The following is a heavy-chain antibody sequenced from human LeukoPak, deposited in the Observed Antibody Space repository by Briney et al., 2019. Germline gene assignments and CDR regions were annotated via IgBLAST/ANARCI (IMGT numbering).Heavy chain of an antibody. CDR3: AREIGSGSFLDN. V-gene: IGHV1-2*02. D-gene: IGHD3-10*01. CDR2: INPKIGGT. CDR1: GYTFTGYY. Sequence: ASVKVSCKASGYTFTGYYMHWVRQAPGQGLEWMGWINPKIGGTNYAQKFQGRVTMTRDTSISTAYMELSRLRSDDTAVYYCAREIGSGSFLDNWGQGTLVTVSS. J-gene: IGHJ4*02.